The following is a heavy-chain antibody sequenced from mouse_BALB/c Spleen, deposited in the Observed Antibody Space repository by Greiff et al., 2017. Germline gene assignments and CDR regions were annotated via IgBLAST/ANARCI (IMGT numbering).Heavy chain of an antibody. D-gene: IGHD1-1*02. J-gene: IGHJ4*01. Sequence: ESGPGLVKPSQSLSLTCSVTGYSITSGYYWNWIRQFPGNKLEWMGYISYDGSNNYNPSLKNRISITRDTSKNQFFLKLNSVTTEDTATYYCARDGIHAMDYWGQGTSVTVSS. CDR2: ISYDGSN. CDR1: GYSITSGYY. V-gene: IGHV3-6*02. CDR3: ARDGIHAMDY.